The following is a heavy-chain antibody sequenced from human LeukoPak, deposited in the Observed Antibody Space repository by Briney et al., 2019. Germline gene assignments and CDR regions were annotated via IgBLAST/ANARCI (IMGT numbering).Heavy chain of an antibody. CDR3: ARSGTYYGFSDY. D-gene: IGHD1-26*01. CDR1: GYSFTRYW. Sequence: GQSLKISCTGSGYSFTRYWIGWVRQMPGKGLEWMGIIYPGDSDTRYSPSFQGQVTISADKSISTAYLQWNSLKASDTAIYYCARSGTYYGFSDYWGQGTLVTVSS. CDR2: IYPGDSDT. V-gene: IGHV5-51*01. J-gene: IGHJ4*02.